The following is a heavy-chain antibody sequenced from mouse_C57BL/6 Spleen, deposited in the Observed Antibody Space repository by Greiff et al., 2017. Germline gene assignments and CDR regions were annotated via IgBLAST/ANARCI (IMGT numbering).Heavy chain of an antibody. CDR1: GFNIKDYY. D-gene: IGHD1-1*01. Sequence: EVQRVESGAELVKPGASVKLSCTASGFNIKDYYMHWVKQRTEQGLEWIGRIDPEDGETKYAPKFQGKATITADTSSNTAYLQLSSLTSEDTAVYYCARGITTVVALPDYWGQGTTLTVSS. CDR3: ARGITTVVALPDY. J-gene: IGHJ2*01. CDR2: IDPEDGET. V-gene: IGHV14-2*01.